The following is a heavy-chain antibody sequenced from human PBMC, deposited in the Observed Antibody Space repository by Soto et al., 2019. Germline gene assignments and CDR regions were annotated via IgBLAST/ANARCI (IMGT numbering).Heavy chain of an antibody. CDR3: TTSGRKWPAYFAF. Sequence: PAESLWLTGAVYGVCFNSYFGNWVRQPPGKGLEWIGEATPYGRSNYNPSPKSRVTISNDTYKNQFSLQARSLTAADKHVYYCTTSGRKWPAYFAFWG. CDR2: ATPYGRS. V-gene: IGHV4-34*01. D-gene: IGHD2-2*01. J-gene: IGHJ4*01. CDR1: GVCFNSYF.